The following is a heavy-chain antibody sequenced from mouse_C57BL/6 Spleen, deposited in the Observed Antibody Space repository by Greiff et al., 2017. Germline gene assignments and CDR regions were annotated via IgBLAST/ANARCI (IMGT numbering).Heavy chain of an antibody. Sequence: EVQLQQSGPELVKPGASVKMSCKASGYTFTDYNMYWVQQSHGKSLEWLGYINPNNGGTSYNQKFKGKATLTVNKSSSTAYMELRSLTSEESAVYYCARWRIYYDYDGFAYWGQGTLVTVSA. CDR2: INPNNGGT. J-gene: IGHJ3*01. CDR3: ARWRIYYDYDGFAY. CDR1: GYTFTDYN. D-gene: IGHD2-4*01. V-gene: IGHV1-22*01.